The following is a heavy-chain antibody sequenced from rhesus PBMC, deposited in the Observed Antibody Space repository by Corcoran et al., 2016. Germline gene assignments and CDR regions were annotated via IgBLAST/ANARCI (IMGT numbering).Heavy chain of an antibody. CDR2: TQGKRADP. CDR3: ARPGSGGWYQRFDV. J-gene: IGHJ5-1*01. V-gene: IGHV4S17*01. CDR1: GGSLRGGYY. Sequence: QVQLQESGPGLVKLSAPLSLTCAVSGGSLRGGYYGGWIRQHPGGGLEWTGKTQGKRADPNNTPATKGQRTISIDTAKNKLSLKLTSVTAAATAVHYCARPGSGGWYQRFDVWGPGVLVTVSS. D-gene: IGHD6-31*01.